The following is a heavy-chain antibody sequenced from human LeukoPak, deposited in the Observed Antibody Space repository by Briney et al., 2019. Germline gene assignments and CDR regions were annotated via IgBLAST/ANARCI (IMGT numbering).Heavy chain of an antibody. J-gene: IGHJ5*02. V-gene: IGHV1-18*01. D-gene: IGHD3-3*01. CDR1: GYTFTSYG. CDR3: ARDAGPDDGFGVVIGP. Sequence: WASVKVSCKASGYTFTSYGISWVRQAPGQGLEWMGWISAYNGNTNYAQKLQGRVTMTTDTSTSTAYMELRSLRSDDTAVYYCARDAGPDDGFGVVIGPWGQGTLVTVSS. CDR2: ISAYNGNT.